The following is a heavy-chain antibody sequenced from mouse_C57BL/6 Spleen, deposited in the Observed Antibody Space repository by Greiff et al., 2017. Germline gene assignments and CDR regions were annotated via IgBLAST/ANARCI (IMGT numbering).Heavy chain of an antibody. Sequence: QVQLQQPGAELVKPGASVKLSCKASGYTFTSYWMHWVKQRPGRGLEWIGRIDPNSGGTKYNEKFKSKATLTVDKPSSTAYMQLSSLTSEDSAVYYCASPFYGSRSSYAMDYWGQGTSVTVSS. CDR1: GYTFTSYW. V-gene: IGHV1-72*01. CDR2: IDPNSGGT. D-gene: IGHD1-1*01. CDR3: ASPFYGSRSSYAMDY. J-gene: IGHJ4*01.